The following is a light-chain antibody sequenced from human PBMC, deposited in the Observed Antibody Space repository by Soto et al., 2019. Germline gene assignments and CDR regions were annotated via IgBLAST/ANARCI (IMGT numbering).Light chain of an antibody. Sequence: DIQMTQSPSSVSASVGDRVTITCRASQGINNWLTWYQQKPGKAPKLLIYGASNLQSGVPSRFSGSGYGTTFTLTISRLQPEDFATYYCQQADSFLLSFGGGTRVEIK. CDR1: QGINNW. J-gene: IGKJ4*01. V-gene: IGKV1-12*01. CDR2: GAS. CDR3: QQADSFLLS.